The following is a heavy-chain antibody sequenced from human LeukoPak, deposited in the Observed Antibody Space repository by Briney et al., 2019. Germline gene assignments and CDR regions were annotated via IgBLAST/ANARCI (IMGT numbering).Heavy chain of an antibody. CDR1: GGSISSTNW. V-gene: IGHV4-4*02. Sequence: SETLSLTCGVSGGSISSTNWWTWVRQPPGEGLEWIGEVHLSGRTNYNPSLEGRVTMSVDMSENHISLKLTSVTAADTAVYYCAREGGLYRPLDYSGQGTLVTVSS. CDR2: VHLSGRT. J-gene: IGHJ4*02. CDR3: AREGGLYRPLDY.